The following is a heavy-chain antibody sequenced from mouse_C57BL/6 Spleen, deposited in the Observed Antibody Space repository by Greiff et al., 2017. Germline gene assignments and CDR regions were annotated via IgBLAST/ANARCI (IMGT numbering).Heavy chain of an antibody. V-gene: IGHV1-82*01. D-gene: IGHD2-1*01. Sequence: QVQLQQSGPELVKPGASVKISCKASGYAFSSSWMNWVKQRPGKGLEWIGRIYPGDGDTNYNGKFKGKATLTADKYSSTAYMQLSSLTSEDSAVYFCARGSYGNYWFAYWGQGTLVTVSA. CDR1: GYAFSSSW. J-gene: IGHJ3*01. CDR3: ARGSYGNYWFAY. CDR2: IYPGDGDT.